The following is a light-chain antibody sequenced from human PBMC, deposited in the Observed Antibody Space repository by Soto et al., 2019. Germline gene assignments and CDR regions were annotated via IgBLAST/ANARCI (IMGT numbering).Light chain of an antibody. CDR2: DVN. Sequence: QSALTQPASMSGYPGQTITISCTGTSSDVGSRYNYISWYQQHPGKAPKLMIYDVNTRPSGISIRFSGSKSGNTASLTISGLQAEDEADYYCSSYTTIDPDVFGLGTKLTVL. CDR1: SSDVGSRYNY. J-gene: IGLJ1*01. V-gene: IGLV2-14*03. CDR3: SSYTTIDPDV.